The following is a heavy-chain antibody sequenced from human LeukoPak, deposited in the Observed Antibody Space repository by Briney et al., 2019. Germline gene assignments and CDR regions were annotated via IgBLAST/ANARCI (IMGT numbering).Heavy chain of an antibody. V-gene: IGHV4-59*01. J-gene: IGHJ5*02. D-gene: IGHD3-22*01. CDR3: AGLGASGNGYLSWFDP. CDR1: GGSISTSY. CDR2: IFFSGNP. Sequence: SQSLSLTCTVSGGSISTSYWSWIRQPPGKGLEWIGYIFFSGNPNYNPSLKSRVTISVDTSKNQFSLKLSSVTAADTAVYYCAGLGASGNGYLSWFDPWGQGTLVTVSS.